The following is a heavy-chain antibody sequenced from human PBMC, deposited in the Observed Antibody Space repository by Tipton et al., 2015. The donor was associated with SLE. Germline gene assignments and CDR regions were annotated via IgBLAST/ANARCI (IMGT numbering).Heavy chain of an antibody. J-gene: IGHJ3*02. D-gene: IGHD4-17*01. CDR2: MSGSGGNT. Sequence: GSLRLSCAASGFTFSSYSMSWVRQAPGKELEWVSGMSGSGGNTYYADSVKGRFTISRDKSTNTLYLQMNSLRAEDTAVYYCTKYGAGALGFSFDIWGQGSMVTVSS. V-gene: IGHV3-23*01. CDR3: TKYGAGALGFSFDI. CDR1: GFTFSSYS.